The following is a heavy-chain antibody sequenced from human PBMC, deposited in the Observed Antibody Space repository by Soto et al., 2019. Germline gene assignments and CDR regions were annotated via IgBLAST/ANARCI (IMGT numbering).Heavy chain of an antibody. V-gene: IGHV4-31*03. D-gene: IGHD3-22*01. Sequence: SETLSLTCTVSGGSISSGGYYWSWIRQHPGKGLEWIGYIYYSGSTYYNPFLKSRVTISVDTSKNQFSLKLSSVTAADTAVYYCARFGYSTNIGIDYWGQGTLVTVSS. CDR1: GGSISSGGYY. CDR2: IYYSGST. J-gene: IGHJ4*02. CDR3: ARFGYSTNIGIDY.